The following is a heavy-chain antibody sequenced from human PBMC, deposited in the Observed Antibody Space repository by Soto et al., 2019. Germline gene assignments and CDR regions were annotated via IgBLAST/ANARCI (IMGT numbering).Heavy chain of an antibody. CDR3: AREPVDILTGQDAFDI. CDR1: GFTFSSYA. V-gene: IGHV3-7*05. D-gene: IGHD3-9*01. CDR2: IKQDGSEK. J-gene: IGHJ3*02. Sequence: GGSLRLSCAASGFTFSSYAMSWVRQAPGKGLEWVANIKQDGSEKYYVDSVKGRFTISRDNAKNSLYLQMNSLRAEDTAVYYCAREPVDILTGQDAFDIWGQGTMVTVSS.